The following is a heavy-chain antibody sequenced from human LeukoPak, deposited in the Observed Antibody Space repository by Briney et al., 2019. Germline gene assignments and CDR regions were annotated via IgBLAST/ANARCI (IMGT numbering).Heavy chain of an antibody. CDR2: INTDGSRI. CDR1: GFTFSNYW. Sequence: PGGSLRLSCAASGFTFSNYWMHWVRQAPGKGLVWVSRINTDGSRITYADSVKGRFTISRDNAMNTVYLQMNSLRAEDTVVYYCARSCSSTSCQIEDWGQGTLVTVSS. D-gene: IGHD2-2*01. J-gene: IGHJ4*02. CDR3: ARSCSSTSCQIED. V-gene: IGHV3-74*01.